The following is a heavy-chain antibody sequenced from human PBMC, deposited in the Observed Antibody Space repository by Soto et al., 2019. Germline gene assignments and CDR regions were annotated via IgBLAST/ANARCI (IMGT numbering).Heavy chain of an antibody. V-gene: IGHV1-8*01. CDR3: ARGPETIFGVVLMRRYYYGMDV. CDR2: MNPNSGNT. Sequence: GASVKVSCKASGYTFTSYDINWVRQATGQGLEWMGWMNPNSGNTGYAQKFQGRVTMTRNTSISTAYMELSSLRSEDTAVYYCARGPETIFGVVLMRRYYYGMDVWGQGTTVTVSS. CDR1: GYTFTSYD. D-gene: IGHD3-3*01. J-gene: IGHJ6*02.